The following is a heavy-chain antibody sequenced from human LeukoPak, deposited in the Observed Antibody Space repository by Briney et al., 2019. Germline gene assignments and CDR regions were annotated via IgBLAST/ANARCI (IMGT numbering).Heavy chain of an antibody. CDR2: IYYSGST. CDR1: GGSISSYY. D-gene: IGHD6-13*01. Sequence: AETLSLTCTVSGGSISSYYWSWIRQPPGKGLEWIGYIYYSGSTNYNPSLKSRVTISVEMSKNQFSLKLSSVTAADTAVYYCARGVREQQLLYNWFDPWGQGTLVTVSS. CDR3: ARGVREQQLLYNWFDP. V-gene: IGHV4-59*01. J-gene: IGHJ5*02.